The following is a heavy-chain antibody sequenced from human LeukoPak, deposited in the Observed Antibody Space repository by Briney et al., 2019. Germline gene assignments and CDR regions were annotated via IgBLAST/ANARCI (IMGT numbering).Heavy chain of an antibody. D-gene: IGHD3-22*01. CDR3: ARGVTYDSSGYYYDGYYGMGV. V-gene: IGHV1-18*01. CDR2: ISAYNGNT. J-gene: IGHJ6*02. Sequence: ASVKVSCKASGYTFTSYGISWVRQAPGQGLEWMGWISAYNGNTNYAQKLQGRVTMTTDTSTSTAYMELRSLRSDDTAVYYCARGVTYDSSGYYYDGYYGMGVWGQGTTVTVSS. CDR1: GYTFTSYG.